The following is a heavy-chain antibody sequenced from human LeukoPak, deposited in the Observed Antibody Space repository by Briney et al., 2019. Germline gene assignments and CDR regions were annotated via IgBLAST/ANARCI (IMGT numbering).Heavy chain of an antibody. CDR2: IYSGGST. CDR3: ATRPPNYYDSSGYYAN. CDR1: GLTFSSNY. D-gene: IGHD3-22*01. V-gene: IGHV3-53*01. J-gene: IGHJ4*02. Sequence: GGSLRLSCAASGLTFSSNYMSWVRQAPGKGLKWVSVIYSGGSTYYADSVKGRFTISRDNSKNTLYLQMNSLRAEDTAVYYCATRPPNYYDSSGYYANWGQGTLVTVSS.